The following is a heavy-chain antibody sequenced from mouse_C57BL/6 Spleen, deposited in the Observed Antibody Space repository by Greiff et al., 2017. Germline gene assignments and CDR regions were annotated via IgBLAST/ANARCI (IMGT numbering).Heavy chain of an antibody. Sequence: VQLQESGAELVRPGTSVKVSCKASGYAFTNYLIEWVKQRPGQGLEWIGVINPGSGGTNYNEKFKGKATLTADKSSSTAYMQLSSLTSEDSAVYFCASFFFYAMDYWGQGTSVTVSS. CDR3: ASFFFYAMDY. J-gene: IGHJ4*01. CDR1: GYAFTNYL. CDR2: INPGSGGT. V-gene: IGHV1-54*01.